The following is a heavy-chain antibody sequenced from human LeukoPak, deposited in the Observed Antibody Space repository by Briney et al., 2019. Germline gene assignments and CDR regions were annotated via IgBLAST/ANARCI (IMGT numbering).Heavy chain of an antibody. J-gene: IGHJ4*02. Sequence: SETLSLTCAVSGGSISRSYWSWIRQPPGKGLEWIGYISYSGSTNYNPSLKSRVTISVDTSKNQFSLKLSSVTAADTAMYYCARHLYDSRGQTSFDYWGQGTLVTVSS. D-gene: IGHD3-22*01. CDR2: ISYSGST. CDR1: GGSISRSY. CDR3: ARHLYDSRGQTSFDY. V-gene: IGHV4-59*08.